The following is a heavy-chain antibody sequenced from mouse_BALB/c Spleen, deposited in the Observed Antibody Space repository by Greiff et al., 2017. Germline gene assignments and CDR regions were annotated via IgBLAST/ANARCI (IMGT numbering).Heavy chain of an antibody. J-gene: IGHJ1*01. CDR1: GFTFSSFG. Sequence: DVKLVESGGGLVQPGGSRKLSCAASGFTFSSFGMHWVRQAPEKGLDWVAYISSGSSTIYYADTVKGRFTISRDNPKNTLFLQMTSLRSEDTAMYYCARDGYYGYWYFDVWGAGTTVTVSS. CDR3: ARDGYYGYWYFDV. CDR2: ISSGSSTI. D-gene: IGHD2-3*01. V-gene: IGHV5-17*02.